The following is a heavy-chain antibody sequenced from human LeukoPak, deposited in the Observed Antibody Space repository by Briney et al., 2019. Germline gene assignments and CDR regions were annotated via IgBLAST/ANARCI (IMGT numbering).Heavy chain of an antibody. CDR3: ARDQTGIQPLDY. CDR2: ISGRDNSI. D-gene: IGHD5-18*01. V-gene: IGHV3-48*03. J-gene: IGHJ4*02. Sequence: GGSLRLSCAASGFTFTSFDMNWVRQAPGKGLEWVSFISGRDNSIYYADSVKGRFTISRDNAKNSLYLQMNSLRAEDTAVYYCARDQTGIQPLDYWGQGTLVTVSS. CDR1: GFTFTSFD.